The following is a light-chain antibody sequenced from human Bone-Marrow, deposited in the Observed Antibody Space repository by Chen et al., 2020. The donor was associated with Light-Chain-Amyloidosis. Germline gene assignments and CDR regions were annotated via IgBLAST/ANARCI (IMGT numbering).Light chain of an antibody. V-gene: IGLV2-14*03. CDR1: NSDVGAYNY. Sequence: QSALTQPASVSGSPGQSITIPCTGTNSDVGAYNYVSWYQQHPGEAPKLMIYDVSNRPSGVSNRFSGSKSGNTASLTISGLQAGDEANYYCSSYTSSSTRVFGGGTKLTVL. CDR2: DVS. J-gene: IGLJ2*01. CDR3: SSYTSSSTRV.